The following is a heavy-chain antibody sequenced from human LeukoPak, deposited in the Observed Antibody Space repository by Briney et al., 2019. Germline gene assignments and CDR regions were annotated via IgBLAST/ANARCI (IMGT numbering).Heavy chain of an antibody. V-gene: IGHV4-34*01. J-gene: IGHJ3*02. CDR1: GGSFSAYY. CDR3: ARHRETDAFDI. CDR2: INHSGNS. Sequence: SETLSLTCAVYGGSFSAYYWSWIRQPPGKGLEWIGEINHSGNSNYNPSLKSRVTISVDTSKNQFSLKLSSVTAADTAVYYCARHRETDAFDIWGQGTMVTVSS.